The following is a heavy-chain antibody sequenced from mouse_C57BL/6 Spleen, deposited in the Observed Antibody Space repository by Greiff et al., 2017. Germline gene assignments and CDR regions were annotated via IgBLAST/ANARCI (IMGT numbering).Heavy chain of an antibody. D-gene: IGHD3-2*02. CDR1: GFTFSDYY. CDR3: ARYSSGYVGFDY. CDR2: INYDGSST. V-gene: IGHV5-16*01. J-gene: IGHJ2*01. Sequence: EVKLVESEGGLVQPGSSMKLSCTASGFTFSDYYMAWVRQVPEKGLEWVANINYDGSSTYYLDSLKSRFIISRDNAKNILYLQMSSLKSEDTATYYCARYSSGYVGFDYWGQGTTLTVSS.